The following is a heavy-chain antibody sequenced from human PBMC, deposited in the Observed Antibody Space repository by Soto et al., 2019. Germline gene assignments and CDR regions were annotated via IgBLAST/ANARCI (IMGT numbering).Heavy chain of an antibody. J-gene: IGHJ6*02. V-gene: IGHV1-69*13. CDR2: IIPIFGTA. Sequence: SVKVSCQASGGTFSSYAISWLRQAPGQGLEWMGGIIPIFGTANYAQKFQGRVTITADESTSTAYMELSSLRSEDTAVYYCARDLADYYGSGSYYKPPPMDVWGQGTTVTVSS. CDR3: ARDLADYYGSGSYYKPPPMDV. CDR1: GGTFSSYA. D-gene: IGHD3-10*01.